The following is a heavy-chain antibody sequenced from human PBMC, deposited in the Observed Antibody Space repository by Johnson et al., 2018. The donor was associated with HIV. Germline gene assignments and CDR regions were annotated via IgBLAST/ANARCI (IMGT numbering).Heavy chain of an antibody. CDR3: ASPSVSSRLAFDI. Sequence: VQLVESGGGLVKPGGSLRLSCAASGFTFSDHYMSWIRQAPGKGLEWVSSMRVIDGSTYYADSVKGRFTISRDNCKNTLYLQMNSLRAEDTAGYYCASPSVSSRLAFDIWGQGTMVTVSS. J-gene: IGHJ3*02. CDR2: MRVIDGST. CDR1: GFTFSDHY. D-gene: IGHD1-26*01. V-gene: IGHV3-66*02.